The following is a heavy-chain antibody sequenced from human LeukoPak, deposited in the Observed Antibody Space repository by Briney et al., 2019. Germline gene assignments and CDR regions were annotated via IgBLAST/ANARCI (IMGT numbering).Heavy chain of an antibody. CDR3: ARSGTSWSFEAD. J-gene: IGHJ4*02. CDR2: IYSGGGT. Sequence: PGGSLRLSCTASGFTVSSNYMSRVRQAPGKGLEWVSVIYSGGGTYYADSVKGRFTMSRDTSKNTLYLQMNSLRAEDTAVYYCARSGTSWSFEADWGQGTLVTVSS. CDR1: GFTVSSNY. D-gene: IGHD6-13*01. V-gene: IGHV3-53*01.